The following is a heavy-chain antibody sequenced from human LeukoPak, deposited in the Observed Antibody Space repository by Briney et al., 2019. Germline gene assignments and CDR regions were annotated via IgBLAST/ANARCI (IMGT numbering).Heavy chain of an antibody. Sequence: GASVKVSCKASGYTFTGYYMHWVRQAPGQGLEWMGWINPNSGGTNYAQKFQGRVTMTRDTSISTAYMELSRLRSDDTAMYYCARGSGLRYFDWISENWFDPWGQGTLVTVSS. CDR3: ARGSGLRYFDWISENWFDP. CDR1: GYTFTGYY. V-gene: IGHV1-2*02. CDR2: INPNSGGT. J-gene: IGHJ5*02. D-gene: IGHD3-9*01.